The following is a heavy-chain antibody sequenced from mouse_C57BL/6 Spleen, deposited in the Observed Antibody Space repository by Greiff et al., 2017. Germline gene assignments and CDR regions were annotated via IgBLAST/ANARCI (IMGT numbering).Heavy chain of an antibody. CDR1: GYTFTSYW. Sequence: QVQLQQPGAELVRPGSSVKLSCKASGYTFTSYWMDWVKQRPGQGLEWIGNIYPSDSETHYNQKFKDKATLTVDKSSSTAYMQLSSLTSADSAVYYCARGATVVARDYWGQGTTLTVSS. V-gene: IGHV1-61*01. CDR2: IYPSDSET. J-gene: IGHJ2*01. D-gene: IGHD1-1*01. CDR3: ARGATVVARDY.